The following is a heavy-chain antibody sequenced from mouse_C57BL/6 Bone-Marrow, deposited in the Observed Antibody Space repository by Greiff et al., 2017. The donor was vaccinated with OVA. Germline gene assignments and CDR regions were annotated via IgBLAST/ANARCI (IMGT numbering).Heavy chain of an antibody. D-gene: IGHD2-4*01. CDR3: ARYDYDWYFDV. CDR2: INPSSGYT. Sequence: VQLQQSGAELARPGASVKMSCKASGYTFTSYTMHWVKQRPGQGLEWIGYINPSSGYTKYYQKFKDKATLTADKSSSTAYMQLSSLTSEDSAVDYCARYDYDWYFDVWGTGTTVTVSS. V-gene: IGHV1-4*01. CDR1: GYTFTSYT. J-gene: IGHJ1*03.